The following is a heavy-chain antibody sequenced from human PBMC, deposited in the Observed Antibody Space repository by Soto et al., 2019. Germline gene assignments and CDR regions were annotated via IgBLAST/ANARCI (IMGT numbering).Heavy chain of an antibody. CDR1: GFIFSNYA. CDR2: ISGSGATT. D-gene: IGHD1-1*01. CDR3: TKGGIPRRYNIPKVDFDY. Sequence: PGGSLRLCCAASGFIFSNYAMSWVRQAPGRGLEWVSAISGSGATTYYPDSVKGRFTISRDNSKNTLYLQMNNLRADDTAVYYCTKGGIPRRYNIPKVDFDYWGQGSLVTVSS. V-gene: IGHV3-23*01. J-gene: IGHJ4*02.